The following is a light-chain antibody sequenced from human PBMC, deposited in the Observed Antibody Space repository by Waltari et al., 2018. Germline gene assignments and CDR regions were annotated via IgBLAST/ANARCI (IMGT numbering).Light chain of an antibody. CDR1: QGISSA. V-gene: IGKV1-13*02. CDR3: QQFYSYPLT. J-gene: IGKJ4*01. CDR2: DAS. Sequence: AIQLTQSPSSLSASVGDRVTITCRASQGISSALAWYQQKAGKAPKLLIYDASILESGVPSTFSGSGSGTDFTLTISSLQPEDFATYYCQQFYSYPLTFGGGTKVESK.